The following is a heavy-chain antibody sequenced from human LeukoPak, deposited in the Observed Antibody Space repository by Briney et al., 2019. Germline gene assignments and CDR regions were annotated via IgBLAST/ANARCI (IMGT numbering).Heavy chain of an antibody. CDR1: GFTFSTYA. D-gene: IGHD3-9*01. CDR2: ISSAGTTT. V-gene: IGHV3-30-3*01. J-gene: IGHJ4*02. Sequence: GGSLRLSCAASGFTFSTYAMHWVRQAPGKGLEWVAFISSAGTTTYYADSVKGRFTISRDYSKTSLYLQMNSLRADDTAVYYCARTYYDSLTAYYTYFDLWGQGTLVTVTS. CDR3: ARTYYDSLTAYYTYFDL.